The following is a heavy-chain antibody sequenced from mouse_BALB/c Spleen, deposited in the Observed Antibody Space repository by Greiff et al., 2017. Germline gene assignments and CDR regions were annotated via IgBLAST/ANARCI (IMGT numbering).Heavy chain of an antibody. D-gene: IGHD2-1*01. J-gene: IGHJ3*01. V-gene: IGHV1S29*02. CDR1: GYTFTDYN. CDR2: IYPYNGGT. Sequence: VQLQQSGPELVKPGASVKISCKASGYTFTDYNMHWVKQSHGKSLEWIGYIYPYNGGTGYNQKFKSKATLTVDNSSSTAYMELRSLTSEDSAVYYCASHGNYWFAYWGQGTLVTVSA. CDR3: ASHGNYWFAY.